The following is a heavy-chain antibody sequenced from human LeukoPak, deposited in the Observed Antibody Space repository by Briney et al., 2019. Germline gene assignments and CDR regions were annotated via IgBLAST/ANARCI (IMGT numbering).Heavy chain of an antibody. D-gene: IGHD6-13*01. V-gene: IGHV4-34*01. J-gene: IGHJ5*02. Sequence: SETLSLTCAVYGGSFSGYYWSWIRQPPGKGLEWIGEINHSGSTNYNPSLKSRVTISVDTPKNQFSLKLSSVTAADTAVYYCARGIAAAGTEGNWFDPWGQGTLVTVSS. CDR2: INHSGST. CDR1: GGSFSGYY. CDR3: ARGIAAAGTEGNWFDP.